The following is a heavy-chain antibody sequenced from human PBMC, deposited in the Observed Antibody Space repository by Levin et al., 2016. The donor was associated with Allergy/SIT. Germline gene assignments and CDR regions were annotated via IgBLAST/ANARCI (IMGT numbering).Heavy chain of an antibody. CDR3: AKFFRSSWYLGGDY. J-gene: IGHJ4*02. Sequence: WIRQPPGKGLEWVSAISGSGGSTYYADSVKGRFTISRDNSKNTLYLQMNSLRAEDTAVYYCAKFFRSSWYLGGDYWGQGTLVTVSS. V-gene: IGHV3-23*01. D-gene: IGHD6-13*01. CDR2: ISGSGGST.